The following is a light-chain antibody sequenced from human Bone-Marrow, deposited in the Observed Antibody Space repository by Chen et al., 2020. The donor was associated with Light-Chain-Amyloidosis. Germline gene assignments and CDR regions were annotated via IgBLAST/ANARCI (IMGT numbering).Light chain of an antibody. CDR3: SSYTITNTLV. CDR1: SSDVGGDNH. J-gene: IGLJ1*01. V-gene: IGLV2-14*01. CDR2: EVT. Sequence: QSALTPPDSVSGSPGQSLTISRTGTSSDVGGDNHVSWYQQHPDKAPKLMIYEVTNRPSWVPDRFSGSKSDNTASLTISGLQTEDEADYFCSSYTITNTLVFGSGTRVTVL.